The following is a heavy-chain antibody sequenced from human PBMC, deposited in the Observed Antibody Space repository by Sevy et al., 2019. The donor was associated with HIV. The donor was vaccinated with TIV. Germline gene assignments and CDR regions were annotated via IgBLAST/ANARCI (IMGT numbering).Heavy chain of an antibody. CDR2: IYYSGST. CDR1: GGSISSSSYY. V-gene: IGHV4-39*02. Sequence: SETLSLTCTVSGGSISSSSYYWGWIRQPPGKGLEWIGSIYYSGSTYYNRSLKSRVTISVDTSKNQFSLKLSSVTAADTAVYYCARDYYDSSGMRDYYYGMDVWGQGTTVTVSS. D-gene: IGHD3-22*01. CDR3: ARDYYDSSGMRDYYYGMDV. J-gene: IGHJ6*02.